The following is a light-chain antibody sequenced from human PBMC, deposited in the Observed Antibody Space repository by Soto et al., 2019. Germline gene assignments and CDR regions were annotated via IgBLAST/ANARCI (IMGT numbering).Light chain of an antibody. CDR2: AAS. CDR3: QQSYSTLLT. J-gene: IGKJ4*01. Sequence: DIQTTQSPSSLSASVGDRVTITCRASQSISSYLNWYQQKPGKAPKLLIYAASSLQSGVPSRFSGSGSGTDFTLTISSLQPEDFATYYCQQSYSTLLTFGGGTKVDNK. V-gene: IGKV1-39*01. CDR1: QSISSY.